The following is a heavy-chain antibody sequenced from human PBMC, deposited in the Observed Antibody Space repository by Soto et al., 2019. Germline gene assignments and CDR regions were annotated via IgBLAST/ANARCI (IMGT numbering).Heavy chain of an antibody. J-gene: IGHJ3*02. CDR1: GFTFSSYP. D-gene: IGHD1-1*01. CDR2: ISGSGGSA. CDR3: AIDQGGTTGTSFDI. Sequence: PGGSLRLSCAASGFTFSSYPMSWVRQAPGKGLEWVSTISGSGGSAYYADSVKGRFPISRDNSKNTLYLQMNNLRAEDTAVYYCAIDQGGTTGTSFDIWGQGTVVTVSS. V-gene: IGHV3-23*01.